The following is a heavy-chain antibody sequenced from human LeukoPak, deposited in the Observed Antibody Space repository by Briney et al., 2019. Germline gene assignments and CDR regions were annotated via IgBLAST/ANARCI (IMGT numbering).Heavy chain of an antibody. Sequence: GESLKIFCTGSGYSFTSYWIGWVRHMPGKGLEWMGIIYPGDCDIRYSPSFQGQVTVSADKSISTAYLQGSSRKASDTAMYYCARHSAEYNWNYPVFYIWGQGTMVSVSS. CDR2: IYPGDCDI. CDR3: ARHSAEYNWNYPVFYI. CDR1: GYSFTSYW. D-gene: IGHD1-7*01. V-gene: IGHV5-51*01. J-gene: IGHJ3*02.